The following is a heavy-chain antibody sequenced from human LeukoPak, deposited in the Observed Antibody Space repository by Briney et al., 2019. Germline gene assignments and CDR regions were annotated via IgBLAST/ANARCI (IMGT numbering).Heavy chain of an antibody. Sequence: ESLKISCKGSGYSFTSYWIGWVRQMPGKGLEWMGIIYPGDSDTRYSPSFQGQVTISADKSISTAYLQWSSLKASDTAMYYCARRRYCSSTSCYKAYYYYGMDVWGQGTTVTVSS. J-gene: IGHJ6*02. CDR3: ARRRYCSSTSCYKAYYYYGMDV. CDR2: IYPGDSDT. V-gene: IGHV5-51*01. D-gene: IGHD2-2*02. CDR1: GYSFTSYW.